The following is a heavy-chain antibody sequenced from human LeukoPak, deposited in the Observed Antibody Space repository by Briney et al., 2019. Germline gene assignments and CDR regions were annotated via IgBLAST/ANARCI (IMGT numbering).Heavy chain of an antibody. CDR2: INTDGSST. Sequence: PGGSLRLTCAASGFTFTNYWMHWVRQAPGQGLEWVSRINTDGSSTNYADSVKGRFTISRDNSKNTLYLQMNSLRAEDTAVYYCARGDPNDYWGQGTLVTVSS. CDR3: ARGDPNDY. J-gene: IGHJ4*02. V-gene: IGHV3-74*01. CDR1: GFTFTNYW.